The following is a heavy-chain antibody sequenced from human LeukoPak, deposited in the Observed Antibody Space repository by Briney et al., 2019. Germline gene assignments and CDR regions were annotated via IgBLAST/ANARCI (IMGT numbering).Heavy chain of an antibody. Sequence: PSETLSLTCTVSGGSISSYYRSWIRQPPGKGLEWIGYIYYSGSTNYKPSLKSRVTISVDTSKNQFSLKLSSVTAADTAVYYCAKDTVNSGSSYWGQGTLVTVSS. D-gene: IGHD6-19*01. J-gene: IGHJ4*02. CDR3: AKDTVNSGSSY. CDR1: GGSISSYY. CDR2: IYYSGST. V-gene: IGHV4-59*01.